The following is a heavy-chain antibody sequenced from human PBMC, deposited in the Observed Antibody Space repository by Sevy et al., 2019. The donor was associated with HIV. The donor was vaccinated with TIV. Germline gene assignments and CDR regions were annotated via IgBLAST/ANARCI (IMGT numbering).Heavy chain of an antibody. V-gene: IGHV3-48*03. CDR2: ISNSGSAK. CDR1: GFPFGSYE. Sequence: GGSLRLSCTASGFPFGSYEMNWVRQAPGKGLEWVSYISNSGSAKYYSDSVRGRFTISRDNAKNSLYLQMNSLRAEDTAVYYCARDLPPSATTVAHFDYWGRGTLLTVSS. J-gene: IGHJ4*02. CDR3: ARDLPPSATTVAHFDY. D-gene: IGHD4-17*01.